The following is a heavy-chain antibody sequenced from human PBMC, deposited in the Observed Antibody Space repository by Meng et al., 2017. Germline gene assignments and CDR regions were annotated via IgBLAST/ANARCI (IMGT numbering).Heavy chain of an antibody. CDR2: IHYSGRT. V-gene: IGHV4-31*03. Sequence: QVQLQESPPGLVKPSQTLSLTCSVSGGSISSGVYYWSWIRQHPGKGLEWIGHIHYSGRTYYNPSLESRVIISVDTSKNQFSLKLNSVTAADTAVYYCAREADGSGRLDYWGQGSLVTVSS. J-gene: IGHJ4*02. CDR3: AREADGSGRLDY. CDR1: GGSISSGVYY. D-gene: IGHD3-10*01.